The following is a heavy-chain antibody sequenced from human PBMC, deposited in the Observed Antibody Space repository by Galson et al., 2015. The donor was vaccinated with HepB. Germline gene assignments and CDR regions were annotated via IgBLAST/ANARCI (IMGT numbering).Heavy chain of an antibody. CDR3: ARHFGVVLAHYYFYGMDV. D-gene: IGHD3-3*01. V-gene: IGHV1-2*02. CDR2: INPKSGDT. CDR1: ESTLSGQY. Sequence: SVKVSCKASESTLSGQYIHWVRQAPGQGLEWMGWINPKSGDTNYAQKFRGRVALTRETSSSTAYMELSSLTSDDTAVYYCARHFGVVLAHYYFYGMDVWGQGTTVTVSS. J-gene: IGHJ6*02.